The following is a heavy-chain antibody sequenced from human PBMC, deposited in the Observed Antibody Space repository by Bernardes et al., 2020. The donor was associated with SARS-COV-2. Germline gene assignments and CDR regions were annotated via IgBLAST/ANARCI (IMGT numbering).Heavy chain of an antibody. CDR2: IYPGDSDT. D-gene: IGHD4-17*01. V-gene: IGHV5-51*01. CDR1: DYTFTNYW. J-gene: IGHJ6*02. Sequence: GESLKISCKGSDYTFTNYWIGRVRQMPGKGPEWIGSIYPGDSDTKYSPSFQGRVTISADKSVNTAYLQWSSLKASDPAIYYCARRRYGDFGVDVWGQGTTVTVSS. CDR3: ARRRYGDFGVDV.